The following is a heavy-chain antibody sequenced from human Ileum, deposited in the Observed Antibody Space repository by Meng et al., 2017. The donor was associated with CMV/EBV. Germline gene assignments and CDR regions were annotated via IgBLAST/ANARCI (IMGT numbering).Heavy chain of an antibody. CDR1: GSRFTSYW. J-gene: IGHJ2*01. Sequence: KGSGSRFTSYWIGWVRPMPGQGLGWMGIIYPGDSGTRYSPSFQGQVTISADKSISTAYLQWSSLKASDTAMYYCARTPGSGSYWYFDLWGRGTLVTVSS. CDR2: IYPGDSGT. CDR3: ARTPGSGSYWYFDL. D-gene: IGHD3-10*01. V-gene: IGHV5-51*01.